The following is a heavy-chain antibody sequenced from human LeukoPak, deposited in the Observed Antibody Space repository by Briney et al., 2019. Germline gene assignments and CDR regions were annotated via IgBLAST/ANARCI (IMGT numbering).Heavy chain of an antibody. CDR2: TYYRSKWYN. Sequence: SRTLSLTCAISGDSVSSNSAAWNWIRQSPSRGLEWLGRTYYRSKWYNDYAVSVKSRITINPDTSKNQFSLQLNSVTPEDTAVYYCARLGMGSGWLGAYYYYYGMDVWGKGTTVTVSS. CDR3: ARLGMGSGWLGAYYYYYGMDV. J-gene: IGHJ6*04. CDR1: GDSVSSNSAA. V-gene: IGHV6-1*01. D-gene: IGHD6-19*01.